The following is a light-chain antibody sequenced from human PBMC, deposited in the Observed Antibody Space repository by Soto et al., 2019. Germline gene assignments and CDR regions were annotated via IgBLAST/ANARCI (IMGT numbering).Light chain of an antibody. Sequence: QSVLTQPPSVSGAPGQTVTISCTGSSSDIGAGGDVHWYQQLLGAAPKRLIYKNGYRPSGVPDRFSGFKSGTSASLAITGLQAEDEADYYCQSYDSGLSIAIFGTGTKLTVL. J-gene: IGLJ1*01. CDR2: KNG. V-gene: IGLV1-40*01. CDR1: SSDIGAGGD. CDR3: QSYDSGLSIAI.